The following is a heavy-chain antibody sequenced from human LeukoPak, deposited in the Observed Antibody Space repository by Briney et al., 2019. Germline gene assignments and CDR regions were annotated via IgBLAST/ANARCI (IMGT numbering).Heavy chain of an antibody. CDR3: AKAPPYKKYFDY. V-gene: IGHV3-23*01. J-gene: IGHJ4*02. CDR2: ISNSGDAT. Sequence: GSLRLSCAASGFTFSNYAMSWGRQAPGKGLEGVSTISNSGDATYYADSVKGRFTISRDNSKNTLYLQMNSLRAEDTAVYYCAKAPPYKKYFDYWGQGTLATVSS. CDR1: GFTFSNYA. D-gene: IGHD1-1*01.